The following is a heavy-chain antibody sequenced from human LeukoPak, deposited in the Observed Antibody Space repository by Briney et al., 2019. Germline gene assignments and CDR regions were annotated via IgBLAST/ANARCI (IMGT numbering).Heavy chain of an antibody. J-gene: IGHJ4*02. D-gene: IGHD2-2*01. CDR2: INPTSGGT. V-gene: IGHV1-2*02. Sequence: GASVKVSCKASGYTFTDYYMHWVRQAPGQGLEWMGWINPTSGGTIYAQNFQGRVTMTRDTSISTAYMELSSLRSDDTAVYYCASLRGYCSSTSCSPFDYWGQGTLVTVSS. CDR3: ASLRGYCSSTSCSPFDY. CDR1: GYTFTDYY.